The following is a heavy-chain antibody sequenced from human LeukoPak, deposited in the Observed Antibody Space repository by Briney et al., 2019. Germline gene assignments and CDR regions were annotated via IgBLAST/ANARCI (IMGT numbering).Heavy chain of an antibody. Sequence: PGGSLRLSCTASGFTFADYAMSWVRQAPGKGLEWVAYIRSYTYGGAPEYATSVKGRFTLSRDDSKSIAYLQMNSLTTEDTAVYYCARESPLWGTGHDYTDYWGQGTLVTVSS. CDR1: GFTFADYA. J-gene: IGHJ4*02. V-gene: IGHV3-49*04. CDR3: ARESPLWGTGHDYTDY. D-gene: IGHD2-8*02. CDR2: IRSYTYGGAP.